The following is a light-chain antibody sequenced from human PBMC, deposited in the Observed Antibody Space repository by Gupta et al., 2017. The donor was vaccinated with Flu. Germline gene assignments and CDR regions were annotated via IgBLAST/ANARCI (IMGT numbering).Light chain of an antibody. J-gene: IGKJ5*01. Sequence: DIQMTQSPSSLSASVGDRVTITCRARQSINTFLNWYQQRPGKAPKLLIYAASTLQSGVPSRFSGSGFGTYFTLTISSLQPEDFATYYCQQSDSTPITFGQGTRLETK. CDR3: QQSDSTPIT. CDR1: QSINTF. V-gene: IGKV1-39*01. CDR2: AAS.